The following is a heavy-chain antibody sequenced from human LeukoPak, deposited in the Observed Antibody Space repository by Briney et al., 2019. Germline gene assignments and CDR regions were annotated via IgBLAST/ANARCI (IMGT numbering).Heavy chain of an antibody. CDR2: ISSSGSYI. CDR1: GLTFSSYS. CDR3: ARGGFFDY. Sequence: GGSLRLSCAASGLTFSSYSMNWVRQAPGKGLEWVSSISSSGSYIYYADSVKGRFTISRDNAKNSLYLQMNSLRVEDTAVYYCARGGFFDYWGQGTLVTVSS. V-gene: IGHV3-21*01. J-gene: IGHJ4*02. D-gene: IGHD3-16*01.